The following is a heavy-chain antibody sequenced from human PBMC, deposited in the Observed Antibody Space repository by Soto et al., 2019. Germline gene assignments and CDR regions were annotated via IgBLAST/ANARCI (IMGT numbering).Heavy chain of an antibody. Sequence: EVQLLESGGGLVQPGGSLRLSCVGSGFSFSSYAMSWVRQAPGKGLEWVSTISGSGGNAYYADSVKGRFSISRDNSKNTLRLQMNSLRADDTAVYYCAKDGASGSYPPYYYFGMDVWGQGTTVTVSS. CDR1: GFSFSSYA. V-gene: IGHV3-23*01. CDR3: AKDGASGSYPPYYYFGMDV. J-gene: IGHJ6*02. D-gene: IGHD1-26*01. CDR2: ISGSGGNA.